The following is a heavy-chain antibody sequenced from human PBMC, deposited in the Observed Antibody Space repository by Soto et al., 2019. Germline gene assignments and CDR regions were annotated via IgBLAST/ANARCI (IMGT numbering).Heavy chain of an antibody. D-gene: IGHD6-19*01. V-gene: IGHV4-59*01. CDR3: ARGLVGGDY. J-gene: IGHJ4*02. CDR1: GGSISSYY. CDR2: IYYSGIT. Sequence: SETLSLTCTVSGGSISSYYWSWIRQPPGKGLEWIGYIYYSGITNYNPSLKSRVTISVDTSKNQFSLKLSSVTAADTAVYYCARGLVGGDYWGQGTLLTVST.